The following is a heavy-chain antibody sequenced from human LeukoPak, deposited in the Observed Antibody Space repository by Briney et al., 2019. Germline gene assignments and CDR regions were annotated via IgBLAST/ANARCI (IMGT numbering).Heavy chain of an antibody. J-gene: IGHJ4*02. CDR3: TSSSSEETIAY. Sequence: ASVKVSCKASGYTFTSYYMHWVRQAPGQGLEWMGIMNPSGGSTTHAQKFQGRVTMTRDTSTGTVYMELSSLRSEDTAVYYCTSSSSEETIAYWGQGTLVTASS. V-gene: IGHV1-46*01. CDR1: GYTFTSYY. CDR2: MNPSGGST. D-gene: IGHD6-6*01.